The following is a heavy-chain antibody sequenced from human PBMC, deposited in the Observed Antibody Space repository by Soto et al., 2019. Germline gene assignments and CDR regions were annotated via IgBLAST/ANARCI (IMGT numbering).Heavy chain of an antibody. CDR2: ISGSGGST. CDR3: AKEGVYYDILTGYYQTNWFDP. D-gene: IGHD3-9*01. Sequence: GSLRLSCAASGFTFSSYAMSWVRQAPGKGLEWVSAISGSGGSTYYADSVKGRFTISRDNSKNTLYLQMNSLRAEDTAVYYCAKEGVYYDILTGYYQTNWFDPWGQGTLVTVSS. CDR1: GFTFSSYA. V-gene: IGHV3-23*01. J-gene: IGHJ5*02.